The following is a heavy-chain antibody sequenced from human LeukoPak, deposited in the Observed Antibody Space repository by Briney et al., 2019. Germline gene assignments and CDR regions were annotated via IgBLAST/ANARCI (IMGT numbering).Heavy chain of an antibody. V-gene: IGHV7-4-1*02. CDR1: GYTFTTYA. Sequence: ASVKVSCKASGYTFTTYAMNWVRQAPGQGLEWMGWINTNTGNPTYAQGFTGRFVFSLDTSVSTAYLQISSLKAEDPAVYYCARSLSGGYYSGFDYWGQGTLVTVSS. D-gene: IGHD3-22*01. CDR2: INTNTGNP. CDR3: ARSLSGGYYSGFDY. J-gene: IGHJ4*02.